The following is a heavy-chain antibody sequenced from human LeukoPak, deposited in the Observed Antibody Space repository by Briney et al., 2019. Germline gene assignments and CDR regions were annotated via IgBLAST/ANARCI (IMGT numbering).Heavy chain of an antibody. CDR1: GYTFTSYG. CDR2: ISAYSGNT. V-gene: IGHV1-18*01. CDR3: ARGHRGWFFDY. J-gene: IGHJ4*02. D-gene: IGHD6-19*01. Sequence: GASVKVSCKASGYTFTSYGISWVRQAPGQGLEWMGWISAYSGNTNYAQNLQGRVTMTTDTSTNTVYMELTSLKSDDTAVYYCARGHRGWFFDYWGQGTLVTVSS.